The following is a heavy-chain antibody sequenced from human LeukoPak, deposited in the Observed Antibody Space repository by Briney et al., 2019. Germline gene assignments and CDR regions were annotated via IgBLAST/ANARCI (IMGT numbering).Heavy chain of an antibody. Sequence: ASVKVSCKASGYDFTTYAISWVRQAPGQGLEWMGWIRANNGDTYYAQNFQGRVTITADKSTSTAYMELSSLRSEDTAVYYCATCSSGYYRLYYYYYMDVWGKGTTVTVSS. J-gene: IGHJ6*03. CDR1: GYDFTTYA. CDR3: ATCSSGYYRLYYYYYMDV. V-gene: IGHV1-18*01. CDR2: IRANNGDT. D-gene: IGHD3-22*01.